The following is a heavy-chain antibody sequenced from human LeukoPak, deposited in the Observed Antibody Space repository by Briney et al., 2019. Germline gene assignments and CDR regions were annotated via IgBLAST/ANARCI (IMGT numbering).Heavy chain of an antibody. V-gene: IGHV3-73*01. CDR2: IRTKTHSYAT. CDR3: TKIIG. Sequence: GGSLRLSCAASGFTFSDSAMHWVRQASGKGLEWVGRIRTKTHSYATAYAESVKGRFTISRDDSKNTVYLQMNSLKTEDTAVYYCTKIIGWGQGTLVSVSS. J-gene: IGHJ4*02. CDR1: GFTFSDSA.